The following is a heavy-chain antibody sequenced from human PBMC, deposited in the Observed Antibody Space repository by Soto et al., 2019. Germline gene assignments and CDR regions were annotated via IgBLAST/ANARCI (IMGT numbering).Heavy chain of an antibody. CDR2: ISSSSSYI. Sequence: EVQLVESGGGLVKPGGSLRLSCAASGFTFSSYSMNWVRQAPGKGLEWVSSISSSSSYIYYADSVKGRFTISRDNAKNSLYLQMNSLRAEDTAVYYCASMLEPHHYYYYYGMDVWGQGTTVTVSS. J-gene: IGHJ6*02. CDR3: ASMLEPHHYYYYYGMDV. V-gene: IGHV3-21*01. D-gene: IGHD1-1*01. CDR1: GFTFSSYS.